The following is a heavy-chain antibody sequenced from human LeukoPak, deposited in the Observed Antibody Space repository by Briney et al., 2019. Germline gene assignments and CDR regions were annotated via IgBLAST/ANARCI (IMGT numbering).Heavy chain of an antibody. V-gene: IGHV1-2*02. CDR3: AREKLRYFEKTGFDS. CDR2: FNPNSGGS. D-gene: IGHD3-9*01. J-gene: IGHJ5*01. Sequence: ASVKVSCKASGYTFTDYYIQWVRQAPGQGLEWMGWFNPNSGGSDCAQKSQGRVTMTGDTSISSGYMELSRLISDDTAVYYCAREKLRYFEKTGFDSWGQGTLVTVSS. CDR1: GYTFTDYY.